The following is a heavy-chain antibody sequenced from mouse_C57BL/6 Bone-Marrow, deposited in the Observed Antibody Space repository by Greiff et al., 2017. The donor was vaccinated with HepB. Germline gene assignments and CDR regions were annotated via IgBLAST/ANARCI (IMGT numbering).Heavy chain of an antibody. CDR2: INPGSGGT. V-gene: IGHV1-54*01. J-gene: IGHJ1*03. Sequence: QVQLQQSGAELVRPGTSVKVSCKASGYAFTNYLIEWVKQRPGQGLEWIGVINPGSGGTNYNEKFKGKATLTADKSSSTAYMQLSSLTSEDSAVYFWARDIYYGNYGYFDVWGTGTTVTVSS. CDR1: GYAFTNYL. CDR3: ARDIYYGNYGYFDV. D-gene: IGHD2-1*01.